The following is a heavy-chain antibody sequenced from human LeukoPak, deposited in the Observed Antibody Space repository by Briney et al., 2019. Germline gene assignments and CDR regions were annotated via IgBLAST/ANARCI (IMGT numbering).Heavy chain of an antibody. V-gene: IGHV4-59*08. J-gene: IGHJ3*02. CDR2: IYYSGST. CDR1: GGSISPFY. CDR3: ARARYVNSFYAFDI. D-gene: IGHD3-9*01. Sequence: SETLSLTCTVAGGSISPFYWSWIRQPPGKGLEWIAYIYYSGSTRYNPSLKSRVAISVDTSNNQVSLKLSSVTAADTAVYYCARARYVNSFYAFDIWGQGTLVTVSS.